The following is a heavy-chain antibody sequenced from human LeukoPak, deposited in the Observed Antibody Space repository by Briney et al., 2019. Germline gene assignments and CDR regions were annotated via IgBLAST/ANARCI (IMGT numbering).Heavy chain of an antibody. Sequence: SVKVSCKASGGTFSSYAISWVRKAPGQGLEWMGTIIPMFGTANYAQKFQGRITISTDESTSTAYMELTSLRSEDTAVYYCTRGPLGREGGYWGQGTLVTVSS. CDR2: IIPMFGTA. J-gene: IGHJ4*02. D-gene: IGHD1-26*01. CDR3: TRGPLGREGGY. CDR1: GGTFSSYA. V-gene: IGHV1-69*05.